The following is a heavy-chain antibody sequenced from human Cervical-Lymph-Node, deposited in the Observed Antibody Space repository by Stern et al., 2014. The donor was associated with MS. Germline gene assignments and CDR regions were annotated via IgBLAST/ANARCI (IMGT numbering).Heavy chain of an antibody. J-gene: IGHJ4*02. CDR1: GFTVSRDY. CDR3: ARDTSSPERSDW. V-gene: IGHV3-53*01. Sequence: MQLVQSGGGVIQPGGSLRLSCTASGFTVSRDYMTWVRQAPGKGLDWVSLRTNVGSTFYTDSVKGRFTISRDDSKNTVYLHMTSLRAEDTAMYYCARDTSSPERSDWWGQGTLVTVSS. D-gene: IGHD1-1*01. CDR2: RTNVGST.